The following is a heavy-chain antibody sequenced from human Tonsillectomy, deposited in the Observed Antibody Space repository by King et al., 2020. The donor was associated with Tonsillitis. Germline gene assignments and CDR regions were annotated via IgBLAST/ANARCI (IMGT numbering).Heavy chain of an antibody. D-gene: IGHD2-15*01. J-gene: IGHJ4*02. CDR1: GYTFTSYG. CDR2: SSTYNDNT. Sequence: QVQLVESGAEVKKPGASVKVSCRASGYTFTSYGITWVRQAPGQGLEWMGWSSTYNDNTKYAQNVQGRVTLTTDTSTSTAYMELRSLRSDDTAVDYCARRGGFCTGVNCYEAYWGQGTLVTVSS. CDR3: ARRGGFCTGVNCYEAY. V-gene: IGHV1-18*01.